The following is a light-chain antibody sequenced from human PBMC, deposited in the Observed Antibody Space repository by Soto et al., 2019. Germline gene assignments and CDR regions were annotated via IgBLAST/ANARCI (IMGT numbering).Light chain of an antibody. CDR2: QNN. Sequence: QSVLTQPPSVSGAPGQRVSISCTGSSSNIGAGYDVHWYEHLPGTAPKLLIYQNNNRPSWVPDRFSGSKSGTSASLAITGLQAEDEADYYCQSYDSSLSAVVFGGGTKLPVL. V-gene: IGLV1-40*01. CDR1: SSNIGAGYD. CDR3: QSYDSSLSAVV. J-gene: IGLJ2*01.